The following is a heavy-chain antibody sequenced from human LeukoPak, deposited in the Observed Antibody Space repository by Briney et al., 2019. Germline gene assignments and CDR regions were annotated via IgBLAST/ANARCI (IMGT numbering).Heavy chain of an antibody. CDR3: ARASVSDGAPDIVVVVAGKYYYYYMDV. Sequence: PSETLSLTCTVSGGSISSYYWSWIRQPPGKGLEWIGYIYYSGSTNYNPSLKSRVTISVDTSKNQFSLKLSSVTAADTAVYYCARASVSDGAPDIVVVVAGKYYYYYMDVWGKGTTVTVSS. J-gene: IGHJ6*03. V-gene: IGHV4-59*01. D-gene: IGHD2-15*01. CDR2: IYYSGST. CDR1: GGSISSYY.